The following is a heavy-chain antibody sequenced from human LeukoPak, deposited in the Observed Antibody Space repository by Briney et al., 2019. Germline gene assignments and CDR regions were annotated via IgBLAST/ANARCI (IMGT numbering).Heavy chain of an antibody. CDR2: FYYSGST. D-gene: IGHD5-24*01. CDR1: GGSSRSGGYY. J-gene: IGHJ5*02. CDR3: AREEIRSWFDP. Sequence: SETLSLTCTVSGGSSRSGGYYWSWIRQPPGKGLEWIGYFYYSGSTNYNPSLKSRVTISVDTSKNQFSLKLSSVTAADTAVYYCAREEIRSWFDPWGQRTLVTVSS. V-gene: IGHV4-61*08.